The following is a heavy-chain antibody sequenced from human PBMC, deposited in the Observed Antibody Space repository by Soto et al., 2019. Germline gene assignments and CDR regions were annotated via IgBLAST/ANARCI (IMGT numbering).Heavy chain of an antibody. V-gene: IGHV3-48*02. J-gene: IGHJ6*02. CDR3: ASCRGYSYYYYGMDV. Sequence: PGGSLRLSCAASGFTFSSYSMNCVRQAPGKGLEWVSYISSSRSTIYYADSVKGRFTISRDNAKNSLYLQMNSLRDEDTAVYYCASCRGYSYYYYGMDVWGQGTTVTVSS. CDR1: GFTFSSYS. CDR2: ISSSRSTI. D-gene: IGHD5-18*01.